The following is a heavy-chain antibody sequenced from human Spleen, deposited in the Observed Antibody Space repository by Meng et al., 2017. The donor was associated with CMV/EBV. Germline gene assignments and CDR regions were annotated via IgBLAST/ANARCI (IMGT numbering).Heavy chain of an antibody. Sequence: ESLKISCAASGFTFSSYAMSWIRQPPGKGLEWIGYIYYSGSTNYNPSLKSRVTISVDTSKNQFSLKLSSVTAADTAVYYCAIAARPDYFDYWGQGTLVTVSS. V-gene: IGHV4-59*01. J-gene: IGHJ4*02. CDR2: IYYSGST. CDR3: AIAARPDYFDY. D-gene: IGHD6-6*01. CDR1: GFTFSSYA.